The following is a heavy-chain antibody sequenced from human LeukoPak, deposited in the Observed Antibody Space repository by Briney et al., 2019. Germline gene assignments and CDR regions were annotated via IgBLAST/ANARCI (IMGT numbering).Heavy chain of an antibody. J-gene: IGHJ5*02. V-gene: IGHV6-1*01. CDR2: TYYRSKRYN. D-gene: IGHD3-3*01. CDR1: GDSVSSNSAA. Sequence: SQTLSLTCAISGDSVSSNSAAWNWIRQSPSRGLEWLGRTYYRSKRYNDYAVSVKSRITINPDTSKNQFSLQLNSVTPEDTAVYYCARGPVRSDPGGPFYDFWSGYQYNWFDPWGQGTLVTVSS. CDR3: ARGPVRSDPGGPFYDFWSGYQYNWFDP.